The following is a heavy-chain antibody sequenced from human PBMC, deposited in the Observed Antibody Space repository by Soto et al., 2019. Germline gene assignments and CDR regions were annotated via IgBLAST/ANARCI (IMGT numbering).Heavy chain of an antibody. J-gene: IGHJ6*02. V-gene: IGHV4-39*01. CDR3: ARTSAAGKYYYGMDV. CDR1: GGSITSGTFY. D-gene: IGHD6-13*01. CDR2: IYYSGSI. Sequence: SETLSLTCTVSGGSITSGTFYWGWIRQPPGKGLEWIANIYYSGSIYYNLSLKSRVTISVDTSKNQFYLKVSSVTAADTAAYYCARTSAAGKYYYGMDVWGQGTTVTVSS.